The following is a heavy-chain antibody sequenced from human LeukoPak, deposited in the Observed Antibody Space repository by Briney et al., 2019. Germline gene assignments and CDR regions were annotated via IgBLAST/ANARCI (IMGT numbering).Heavy chain of an antibody. Sequence: SETLSLTCTVSGGSISSSSYYWGWIRQPPGKGLEWIASMYHSGNTYYHPSLGSRVTVSVDTSKNQFSLKLNSVTAADTTVYYCATQQCSGGSCYSRAIWFDPWGQGTLVTVSS. V-gene: IGHV4-39*01. CDR1: GGSISSSSYY. CDR3: ATQQCSGGSCYSRAIWFDP. CDR2: MYHSGNT. J-gene: IGHJ5*02. D-gene: IGHD2-15*01.